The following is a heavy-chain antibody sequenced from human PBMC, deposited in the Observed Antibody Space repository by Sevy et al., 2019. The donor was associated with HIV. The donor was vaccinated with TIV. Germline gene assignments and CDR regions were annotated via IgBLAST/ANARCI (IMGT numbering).Heavy chain of an antibody. J-gene: IGHJ6*02. CDR3: ARGEIVAAGMFYQYYGMDV. CDR1: GFTVSSNY. Sequence: GGSLRLSCAASGFTVSSNYMSWVRQAPGKGLEWVSVIYSGGSTYYEDSVKGRFTISSDNSKNTLFLQMNTLRAEDTAVYYCARGEIVAAGMFYQYYGMDVWGQGTTVTVSS. CDR2: IYSGGST. V-gene: IGHV3-66*01. D-gene: IGHD6-13*01.